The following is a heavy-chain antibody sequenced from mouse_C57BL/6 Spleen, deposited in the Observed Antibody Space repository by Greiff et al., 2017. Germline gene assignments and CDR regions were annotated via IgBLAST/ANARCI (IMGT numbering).Heavy chain of an antibody. CDR1: GYTFTDYY. Sequence: EVQLQQSGPVLVKPGASVKMSCKASGYTFTDYYMNWVKQSHGKSLEWIGVINPYNGGTSYNQKFKGKATLTVDKSSSTAYMELNSLTSEDSAVYYCARRGTTVVATNAMDYWGQGTSVTVSS. CDR3: ARRGTTVVATNAMDY. V-gene: IGHV1-19*01. J-gene: IGHJ4*01. D-gene: IGHD1-1*01. CDR2: INPYNGGT.